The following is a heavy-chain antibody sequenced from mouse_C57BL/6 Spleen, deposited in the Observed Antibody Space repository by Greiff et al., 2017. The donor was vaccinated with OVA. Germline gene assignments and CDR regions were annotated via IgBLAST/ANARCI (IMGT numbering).Heavy chain of an antibody. CDR2: ISDGGSYT. Sequence: EVMLVESGGGLVKPGGSLKLSCAASGFTFSSYAMSWVRQTPEKRLEWVATISDGGSYTYYPDNVKGRFTISRDNAKNNLYLHMSHLKSEDTAMYYCARDSSGYNYAMDYWGQGTSVTVSS. V-gene: IGHV5-4*01. J-gene: IGHJ4*01. CDR1: GFTFSSYA. D-gene: IGHD3-2*02. CDR3: ARDSSGYNYAMDY.